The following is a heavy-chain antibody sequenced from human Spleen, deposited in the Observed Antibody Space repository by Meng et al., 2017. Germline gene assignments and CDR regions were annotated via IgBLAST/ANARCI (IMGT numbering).Heavy chain of an antibody. J-gene: IGHJ4*02. V-gene: IGHV1-8*02. Sequence: QVHLLQSGPEVKKPGASVRVSCTASAYASGTYGINWVRQATGQGLEWMGWMNPNSGNTGYAQKFQGRVTMTRNTSLRTAYMELSSLRSEDTAVYYCARVDGSIDYWGQGTLVTVSS. D-gene: IGHD5-24*01. CDR1: AYASGTYG. CDR3: ARVDGSIDY. CDR2: MNPNSGNT.